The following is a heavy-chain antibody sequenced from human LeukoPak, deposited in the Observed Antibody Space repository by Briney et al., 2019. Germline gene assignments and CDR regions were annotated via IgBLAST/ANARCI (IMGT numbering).Heavy chain of an antibody. J-gene: IGHJ4*02. CDR1: GFTFRSYW. D-gene: IGHD2-15*01. Sequence: PGGSLRLSCAASGFTFRSYWMHWVRRAPGKGLVWVSRISSDGSSTSYADSVKGRFTISRDNAKNTLYLQMNSLSTEDTAVYHCARVLPGTNRNLDYWGQGTLVTVSS. V-gene: IGHV3-74*01. CDR3: ARVLPGTNRNLDY. CDR2: ISSDGSST.